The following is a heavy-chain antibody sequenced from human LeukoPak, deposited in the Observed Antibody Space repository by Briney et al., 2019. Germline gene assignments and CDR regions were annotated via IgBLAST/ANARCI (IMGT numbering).Heavy chain of an antibody. CDR3: ARGPMVRGVIDY. CDR2: ISAYNGNT. Sequence: ASVKVSCKASGYTFTSYGISWVRQAPGQGLEWMGWISAYNGNTNYAQKLQGRVTMTTDTSPSTANMELRSLRSDDTAPYYCARGPMVRGVIDYWGQGTLVTVSS. D-gene: IGHD3-10*01. CDR1: GYTFTSYG. V-gene: IGHV1-18*01. J-gene: IGHJ4*02.